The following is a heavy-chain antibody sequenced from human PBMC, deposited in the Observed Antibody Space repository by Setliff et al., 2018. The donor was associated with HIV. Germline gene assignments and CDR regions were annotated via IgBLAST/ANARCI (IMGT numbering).Heavy chain of an antibody. V-gene: IGHV3-66*02. CDR3: ARVVNPGSSNYYYYYMDV. Sequence: GGSLRLSCAASGLTIRNNYMSWVRQAPGKGLEWVSLLHSGYSTSYADSVKGRFAVSRDNTRNTLFLHMSNVTVEDAAVYYCARVVNPGSSNYYYYYMDVWGKGTTVTVSS. CDR2: LHSGYST. D-gene: IGHD3-16*02. J-gene: IGHJ6*03. CDR1: GLTIRNNY.